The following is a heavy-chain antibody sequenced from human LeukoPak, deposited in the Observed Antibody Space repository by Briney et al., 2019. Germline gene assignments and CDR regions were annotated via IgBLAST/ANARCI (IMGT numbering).Heavy chain of an antibody. J-gene: IGHJ3*02. CDR2: DGNNN. CDR3: AREAYSTNSRAFDI. CDR1: GFTFSTYA. Sequence: GGSLRLSCAASGFTFSTYAMHWVRQAPGKGLEWVAVDGNNNYYRDSVKGRFTISRDNSRNTLYLRMNSLRPEDTAVYYCAREAYSTNSRAFDIWGQGTMVTVSS. V-gene: IGHV3-30*04. D-gene: IGHD4-11*01.